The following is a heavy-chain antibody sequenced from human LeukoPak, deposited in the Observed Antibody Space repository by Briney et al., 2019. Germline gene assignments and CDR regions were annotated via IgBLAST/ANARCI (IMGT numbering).Heavy chain of an antibody. J-gene: IGHJ4*02. D-gene: IGHD5-24*01. CDR3: ARISRGGWLQGPFDY. CDR2: ISYDGSNK. CDR1: GFTFSSYG. Sequence: GGSLRLSCAASGFTFSSYGMHWVCQAPGKGLEWVAVISYDGSNKYYADSVKGRFTISRGNSKNTLYLQMNSLRAEDTAVYYCARISRGGWLQGPFDYWGQGTLVTVSS. V-gene: IGHV3-30*03.